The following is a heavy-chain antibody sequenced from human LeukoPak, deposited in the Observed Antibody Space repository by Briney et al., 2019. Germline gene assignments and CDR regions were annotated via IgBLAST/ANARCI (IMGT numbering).Heavy chain of an antibody. V-gene: IGHV4-38-2*02. J-gene: IGHJ4*02. Sequence: PSETLSLTCTVSGYSISTNYYWGWIRQPPGRGLEWIGSIYHSGTTYYNPSLKSRLTISVDTSKSQFSLKLSSVTAADTAVYYCARPYSGYDWGQGTLVTVSS. CDR1: GYSISTNYY. CDR2: IYHSGTT. CDR3: ARPYSGYD. D-gene: IGHD5-12*01.